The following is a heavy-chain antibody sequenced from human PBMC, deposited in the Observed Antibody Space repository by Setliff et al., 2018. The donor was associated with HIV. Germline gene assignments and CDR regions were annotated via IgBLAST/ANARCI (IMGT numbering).Heavy chain of an antibody. CDR3: ARRSPGGGYYMDV. J-gene: IGHJ6*03. V-gene: IGHV4-4*08. Sequence: SETLSLTCTVSAGSISSYYWSWMRQPPGKGLEWIGRIYTSGSTNYNPSLKSRVTISLDTSKNQFSLNLSSVTAADTAVYYCARRSPGGGYYMDVWGRGTTVTVSS. CDR1: AGSISSYY. CDR2: IYTSGST. D-gene: IGHD3-16*01.